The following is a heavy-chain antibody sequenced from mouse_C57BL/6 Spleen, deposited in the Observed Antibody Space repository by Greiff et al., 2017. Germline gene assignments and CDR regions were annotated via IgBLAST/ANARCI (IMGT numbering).Heavy chain of an antibody. D-gene: IGHD2-5*01. CDR1: GFTFSSYA. V-gene: IGHV5-4*01. CDR3: ARDKGYSNYSYCYARDY. Sequence: EVKLMESGGGLVKPGGSLKLSCAASGFTFSSYAMSWVRQTPEKRLEWVATISDGGSYTYYPDNVKGRFTISKDNAKNNLYLQMSHLKSEDTAMYYCARDKGYSNYSYCYARDYWGQGTSVTVSS. CDR2: ISDGGSYT. J-gene: IGHJ4*01.